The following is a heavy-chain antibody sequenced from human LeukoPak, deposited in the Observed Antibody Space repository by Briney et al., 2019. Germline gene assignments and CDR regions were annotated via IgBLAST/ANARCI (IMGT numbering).Heavy chain of an antibody. J-gene: IGHJ3*02. CDR1: GGSISSSSYY. D-gene: IGHD2-15*01. Sequence: SETLSLTCTVSGGSISSSSYYWGWIRQPPGKGLEWIGSIYYSGSTYYNPSLKSRVTISVDTSKNQFSLKLSSVTAADTAVYYCARGLLRKGAFDIWGQGTMVTVSS. V-gene: IGHV4-39*07. CDR3: ARGLLRKGAFDI. CDR2: IYYSGST.